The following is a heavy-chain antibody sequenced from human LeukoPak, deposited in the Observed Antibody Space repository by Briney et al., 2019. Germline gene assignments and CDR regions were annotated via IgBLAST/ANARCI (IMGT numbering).Heavy chain of an antibody. J-gene: IGHJ1*01. CDR3: ARGNRGSGWYESRGEYFQH. D-gene: IGHD6-19*01. CDR2: ISGSGGST. Sequence: PTGGSLRLSCAAPGFTFSSYAMSWVRQAPGKGLEWVSAISGSGGSTYYADSVKGRFTISRDNPKNTLYLQMNSLRAEDTAVYYCARGNRGSGWYESRGEYFQHWGQGTLVTVSS. V-gene: IGHV3-23*01. CDR1: GFTFSSYA.